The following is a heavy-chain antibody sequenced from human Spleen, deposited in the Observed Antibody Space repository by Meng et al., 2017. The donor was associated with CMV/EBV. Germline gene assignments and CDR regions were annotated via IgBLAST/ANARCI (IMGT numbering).Heavy chain of an antibody. CDR1: GYTFIGFG. D-gene: IGHD4-17*01. CDR2: ISTFKGNT. CDR3: ARDYGDYPTYYGMDV. Sequence: ASVKVSCKASGYTFIGFGISWGRQAPGQGLEWMGWISTFKGNTNYTQKLQGRVTLTTDTSTGTAHRELRSLRSDDTAIYFCARDYGDYPTYYGMDVWGQGTTVTVSS. J-gene: IGHJ6*02. V-gene: IGHV1-18*01.